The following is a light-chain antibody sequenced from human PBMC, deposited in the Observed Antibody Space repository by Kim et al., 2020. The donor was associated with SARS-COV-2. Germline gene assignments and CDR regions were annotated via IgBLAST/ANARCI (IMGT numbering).Light chain of an antibody. Sequence: APGKTVSITCGGTRLGGKSVQWYQQKPGPAPVMVIYDDSGRPSGIPARFSGSNAGNTATLTISGVEAGDEADYYCQVWDSSTDHYVFGAGTKVTVL. CDR3: QVWDSSTDHYV. J-gene: IGLJ1*01. CDR2: DDS. V-gene: IGLV3-21*01. CDR1: RLGGKS.